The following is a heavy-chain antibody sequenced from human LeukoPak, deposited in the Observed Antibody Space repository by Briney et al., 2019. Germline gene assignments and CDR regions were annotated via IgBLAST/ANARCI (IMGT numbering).Heavy chain of an antibody. CDR3: ARDLIAAAGTSWFDT. Sequence: PSGTLSLTCAVSGGSISSSNWWSWVRPPPGKGLEWIGEIYHSGSTNYNPSLKSRVTISVDKSKNQFSLKLSSVTAADTAVYYCARDLIAAAGTSWFDTGGQGTLVTVSS. J-gene: IGHJ5*02. V-gene: IGHV4-4*02. CDR2: IYHSGST. D-gene: IGHD6-13*01. CDR1: GGSISSSNW.